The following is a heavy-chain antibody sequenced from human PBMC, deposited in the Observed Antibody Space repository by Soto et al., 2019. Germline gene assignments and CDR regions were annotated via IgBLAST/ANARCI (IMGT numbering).Heavy chain of an antibody. J-gene: IGHJ4*02. CDR1: GFTFTSSA. Sequence: SVKVSCKASGFTFTSSAMQWVRRARGQRLEWIGWIVVGSGNTNYAQQFQERVTITRDMSTSTAYMELSSLRSEDTAVYYCAADLSMVRQLWGQGTLVTVSS. CDR3: AADLSMVRQL. V-gene: IGHV1-58*02. CDR2: IVVGSGNT. D-gene: IGHD3-10*01.